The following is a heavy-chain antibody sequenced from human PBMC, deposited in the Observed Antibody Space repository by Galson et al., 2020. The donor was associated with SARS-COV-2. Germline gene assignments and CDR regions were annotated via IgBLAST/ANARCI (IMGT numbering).Heavy chain of an antibody. Sequence: ASVKVSCKASGYTFTSYGISWVRQAPGQGLEWMGWISAYNGNTNYAQKLQGRVTMTTDTSTSTAYMELRSLRSDDTAVYYCARDRIVVVAAKISYYYYGMDVWGQGTTVTGSS. CDR2: ISAYNGNT. CDR1: GYTFTSYG. CDR3: ARDRIVVVAAKISYYYYGMDV. V-gene: IGHV1-18*04. D-gene: IGHD2-15*01. J-gene: IGHJ6*02.